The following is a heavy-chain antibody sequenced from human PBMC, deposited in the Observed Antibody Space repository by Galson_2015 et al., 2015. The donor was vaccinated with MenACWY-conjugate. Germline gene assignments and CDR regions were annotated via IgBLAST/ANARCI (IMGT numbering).Heavy chain of an antibody. D-gene: IGHD7-27*01. CDR2: ISPGSGVI. V-gene: IGHV3-48*02. Sequence: SLRLSCAASGITFSHCGMNWVRQAPGKGLEWISYISPGSGVIHYADSAKGRFTISRDNARNSLFLQISSLRDEDTAVYYCAWGRNPTVSSMYLDYWGQGTLVTVSS. CDR1: GITFSHCG. CDR3: AWGRNPTVSSMYLDY. J-gene: IGHJ4*02.